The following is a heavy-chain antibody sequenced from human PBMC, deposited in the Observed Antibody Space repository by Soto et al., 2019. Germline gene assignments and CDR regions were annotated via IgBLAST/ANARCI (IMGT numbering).Heavy chain of an antibody. D-gene: IGHD6-6*01. V-gene: IGHV1-69*13. J-gene: IGHJ3*02. CDR1: GGTFSSYA. CDR2: IIPIFGTA. CDR3: ARPLSEYSSSSWAGTDAFDI. Sequence: ASVKVSCKASGGTFSSYAISWVRQAPGQGLEWMGGIIPIFGTANYAQKFQGRVTITADESTSTAYMELSSLRSEDTAVYYCARPLSEYSSSSWAGTDAFDIWGQGTMVTVSS.